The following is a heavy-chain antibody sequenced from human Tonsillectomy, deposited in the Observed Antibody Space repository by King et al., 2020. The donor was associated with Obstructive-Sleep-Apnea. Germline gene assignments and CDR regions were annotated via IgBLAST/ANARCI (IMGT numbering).Heavy chain of an antibody. CDR3: ARLRGMIVVDTGLVFDY. CDR2: IYYSGST. CDR1: GGSISHDY. V-gene: IGHV4-59*08. Sequence: QLQESGPGLVKPSETLSLTCTVSGGSISHDYWSWIRQPPGKGLEWIGYIYYSGSTNYNPSLKSRVTISVDTSKNQCSLKLSSVTAADTAVYYCARLRGMIVVDTGLVFDYWGLGTLVTVSS. D-gene: IGHD3-22*01. J-gene: IGHJ4*02.